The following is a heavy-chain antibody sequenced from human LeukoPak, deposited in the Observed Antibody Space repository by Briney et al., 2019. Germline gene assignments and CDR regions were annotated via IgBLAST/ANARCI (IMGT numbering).Heavy chain of an antibody. CDR3: ARTVTTPFYYYYGMDV. CDR2: IYSGGST. CDR1: GFTFSSYA. V-gene: IGHV3-66*02. J-gene: IGHJ6*02. Sequence: GGSLRLSCAASGFTFSSYAMSWVRQAPGKGLEWVSVIYSGGSTYYADSVKGRFTISRDNSKNTLYLQMNSLRAEDTAVYYCARTVTTPFYYYYGMDVWGQGTTVTVSS. D-gene: IGHD4-17*01.